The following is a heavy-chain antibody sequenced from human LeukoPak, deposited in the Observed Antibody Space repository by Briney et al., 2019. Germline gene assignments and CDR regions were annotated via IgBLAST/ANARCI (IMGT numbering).Heavy chain of an antibody. V-gene: IGHV3-21*01. CDR3: ARSDIAVAGFDY. D-gene: IGHD6-19*01. J-gene: IGHJ4*02. Sequence: PGGSLRLSCAASGFTFSSYSMNWVRQAPGKGLEWVSSISSSSSYMYYADSVKGRFTISRDNAKNSLYLQMNSLRAEDTAVYYCARSDIAVAGFDYWGQGTLVTVSS. CDR2: ISSSSSYM. CDR1: GFTFSSYS.